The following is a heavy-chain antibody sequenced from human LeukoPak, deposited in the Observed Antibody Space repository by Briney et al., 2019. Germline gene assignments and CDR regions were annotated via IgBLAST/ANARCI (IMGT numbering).Heavy chain of an antibody. CDR2: IIPIFGTA. D-gene: IGHD6-19*01. CDR1: GGTFSSYA. Sequence: SVKVSCKASGGTFSSYAISWVRQAPGQGLEWMGGIIPIFGTANYAQKFQGRVTMTEDTSTDTAYMELNSLRSEDTAVYYCATAHVVGGWNFDYWGQGTLVTVSS. CDR3: ATAHVVGGWNFDY. J-gene: IGHJ4*02. V-gene: IGHV1-69*06.